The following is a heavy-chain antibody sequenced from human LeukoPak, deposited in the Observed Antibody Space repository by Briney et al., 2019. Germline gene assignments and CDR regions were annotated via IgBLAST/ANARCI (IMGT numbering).Heavy chain of an antibody. J-gene: IGHJ3*02. CDR1: GFTFSSNS. Sequence: GGSLRLSCAASGFTFSSNSMNWVRKAPGQGQEWVSFISSSSSYIYYADSVKGRFTISRDNAKNSLYLQMNSLRAEDTAVYYCASDYGTMMKNAFDIWGQGTMVTVSS. V-gene: IGHV3-21*01. CDR3: ASDYGTMMKNAFDI. CDR2: ISSSSSYI. D-gene: IGHD3-22*01.